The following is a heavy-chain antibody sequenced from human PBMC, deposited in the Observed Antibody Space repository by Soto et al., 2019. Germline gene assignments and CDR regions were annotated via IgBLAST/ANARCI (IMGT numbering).Heavy chain of an antibody. CDR3: VXGGGXXLFDP. V-gene: IGHV3-11*06. Sequence: GGSLRLSXXXCGXTFGXXXMXXXXQAPGKGLEWLSYISPXXXYPAYAXXXKGRFTISRDNAKRSXYLQMMSLTAEDTAIYYCVXGGGXXLFDPWGQGTMVXXSS. D-gene: IGHD1-26*01. CDR1: GXTFGXXX. CDR2: ISPXXXYP. J-gene: IGHJ5*02.